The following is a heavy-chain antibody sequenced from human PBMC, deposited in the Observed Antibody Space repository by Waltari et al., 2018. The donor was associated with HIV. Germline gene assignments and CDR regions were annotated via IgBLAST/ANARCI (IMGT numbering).Heavy chain of an antibody. V-gene: IGHV1-58*01. Sequence: QMQLVQPGPAVKKPGTSVKVSCKASGFTFPSSAVQWVRQAGGQRLEWIGWIVVGSGNTNYAQKFQERVTITRDMSTSTAYMELSSLRSEDTAVYYCAAVYRAGGYDRDFDYWGQGTLVTVSS. D-gene: IGHD5-12*01. CDR3: AAVYRAGGYDRDFDY. CDR1: GFTFPSSA. J-gene: IGHJ4*02. CDR2: IVVGSGNT.